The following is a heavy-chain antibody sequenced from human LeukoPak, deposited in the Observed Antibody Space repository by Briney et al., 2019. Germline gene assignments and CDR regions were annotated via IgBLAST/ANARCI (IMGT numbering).Heavy chain of an antibody. V-gene: IGHV3-48*03. CDR1: GFTFSSYE. CDR3: AGYYHGGAAFDI. Sequence: GGSRRLSCAASGFTFSSYEMNWVRQAPGKGLEWVSYISSSGSTIYYADSVKGRFTISRDNAKNSLYLQMNSLRAEDTAVYYCAGYYHGGAAFDIWGQGTMVTVSS. CDR2: ISSSGSTI. D-gene: IGHD3-22*01. J-gene: IGHJ3*02.